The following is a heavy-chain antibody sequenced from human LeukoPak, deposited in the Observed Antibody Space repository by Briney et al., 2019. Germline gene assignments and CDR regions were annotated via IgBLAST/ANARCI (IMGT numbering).Heavy chain of an antibody. Sequence: GGSLRLSCAASGFTFDDYTMHWVRQAPGKGLEWVSLISWDGGSTYYADSVKGRFTISRDNSKNSLYLQMNSLRTEDTALYYCAKDGGVEMATFFDYWGQGTLVTVSS. CDR2: ISWDGGST. J-gene: IGHJ4*02. CDR1: GFTFDDYT. CDR3: AKDGGVEMATFFDY. V-gene: IGHV3-43*01. D-gene: IGHD5-24*01.